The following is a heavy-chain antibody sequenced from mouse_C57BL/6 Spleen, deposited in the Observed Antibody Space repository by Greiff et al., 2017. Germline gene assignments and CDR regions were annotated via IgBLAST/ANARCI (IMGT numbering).Heavy chain of an antibody. CDR2: IWGGGST. J-gene: IGHJ1*03. V-gene: IGHV2-9*01. CDR3: AKHNGTTVVDWYFDV. D-gene: IGHD1-1*01. Sequence: QVQLQQSGPGLVAPSQSLSITCTVSGFSLTSYGVDWVRQPPGKGLEWLGVIWGGGSTNYNSALMSRLSISKDNSKSQVFLKMNSLQTDDTAMYYCAKHNGTTVVDWYFDVWGTGTTVTVSS. CDR1: GFSLTSYG.